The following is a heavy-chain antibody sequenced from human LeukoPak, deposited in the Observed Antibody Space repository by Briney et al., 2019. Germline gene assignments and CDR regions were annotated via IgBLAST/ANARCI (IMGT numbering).Heavy chain of an antibody. V-gene: IGHV4-59*12. CDR1: GGSISSYY. CDR3: ARDGGEPPFDY. Sequence: NPSETLSLTCTVSGGSISSYYWSWIRQPPGRGLEWIGYIYHSGSTNYNPSLKSRVTISVDKSKNQFSLKLSSVTAADTAVYYCARDGGEPPFDYWGQGTLVTVSS. D-gene: IGHD3-16*01. CDR2: IYHSGST. J-gene: IGHJ4*02.